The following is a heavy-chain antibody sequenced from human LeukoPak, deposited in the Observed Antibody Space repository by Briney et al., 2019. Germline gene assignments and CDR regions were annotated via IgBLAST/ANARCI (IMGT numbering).Heavy chain of an antibody. CDR1: GFTFSSHG. D-gene: IGHD1-26*01. J-gene: IGHJ4*02. CDR2: ISGSGGST. Sequence: GGSLKLSCAASGFTFSSHGMSWVRQAPGKGLEWVSAISGSGGSTYYADSVKGRFTISRDNSKNTVYLQMNSLRAEDTAVSYCAKEYTGTFSSFPSYFDNWGQGTLVTVSS. V-gene: IGHV3-23*01. CDR3: AKEYTGTFSSFPSYFDN.